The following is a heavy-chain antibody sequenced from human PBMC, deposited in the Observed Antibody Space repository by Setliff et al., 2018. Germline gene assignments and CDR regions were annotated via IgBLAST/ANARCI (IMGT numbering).Heavy chain of an antibody. CDR2: IYYSGTT. CDR1: GGSISRSSYH. J-gene: IGHJ4*02. D-gene: IGHD3-3*01. Sequence: SETLSLTCSVSGGSISRSSYHYVWIRQPPGKGLEWIGSIYYSGTTHYNPSLKSRVTISVDTSKNQFSLKLSSVTAADTAVYYCARRATYYNFWSGYYDYWVQGTLVTVSS. CDR3: ARRATYYNFWSGYYDY. V-gene: IGHV4-39*07.